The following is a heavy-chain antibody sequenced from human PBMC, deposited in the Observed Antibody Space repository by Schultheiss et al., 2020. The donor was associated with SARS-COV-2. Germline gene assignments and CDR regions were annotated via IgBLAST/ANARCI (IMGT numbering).Heavy chain of an antibody. CDR3: ARGDDFWSGPQEDYYYGMDV. V-gene: IGHV4-59*12. D-gene: IGHD3-3*01. CDR2: IYYSGST. Sequence: SQTLSLTCTVSGGSISSYYWSWIRQHPGKGLEWIGYIYYSGSTYYNPSLKSRVTISVDTSKNQFSLKLSSVTAADTAVYYCARGDDFWSGPQEDYYYGMDVWGQGTTVTVSS. J-gene: IGHJ6*02. CDR1: GGSISSYY.